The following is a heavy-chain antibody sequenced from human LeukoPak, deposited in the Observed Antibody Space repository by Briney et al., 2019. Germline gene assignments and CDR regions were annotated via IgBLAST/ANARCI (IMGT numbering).Heavy chain of an antibody. CDR3: ARLTKGRYFDYIFDY. CDR1: GGSVSSSLNY. V-gene: IGHV4-39*01. D-gene: IGHD3-9*01. Sequence: PSETLSLTCTVSGGSVSSSLNYWGWIRQPPGKGLEWIGNTYYTGSTYSNPTLKSRLTMSVDTSKNQFSLKLSSVTAADTAVYYCARLTKGRYFDYIFDYWGQGTPLTVSS. CDR2: TYYTGST. J-gene: IGHJ4*02.